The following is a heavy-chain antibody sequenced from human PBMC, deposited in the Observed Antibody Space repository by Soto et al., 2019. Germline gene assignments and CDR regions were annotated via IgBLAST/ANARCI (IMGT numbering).Heavy chain of an antibody. CDR1: GFSLSTTGVG. CDR2: IYWDDDK. CDR3: AHRGPAGYDTWSWFDP. V-gene: IGHV2-5*02. J-gene: IGHJ5*02. Sequence: GSGPTLVNPTQTLTLTCAFSGFSLSTTGVGVGWIRQPPGKALEWLALIYWDDDKRYSPSLKTRLTITKDPSKNQVVLTMTNMDPADTATYYCAHRGPAGYDTWSWFDPRAQGTPVTVSS. D-gene: IGHD2-2*01.